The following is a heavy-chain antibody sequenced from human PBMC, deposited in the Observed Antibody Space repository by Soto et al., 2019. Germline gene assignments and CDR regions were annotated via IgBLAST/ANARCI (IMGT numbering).Heavy chain of an antibody. CDR3: AVPGAGDFDY. Sequence: PSETLSLTCAVSGASISTNNWWSWVRQPPRKGLEWIGEVYHSGSTNCNPSLKSRVTISIDKSKNQFSLRLTSMTAADTAVYYCAVPGAGDFDYWSQGTLVTVSS. V-gene: IGHV4-4*02. J-gene: IGHJ4*02. CDR1: GASISTNNW. D-gene: IGHD6-13*01. CDR2: VYHSGST.